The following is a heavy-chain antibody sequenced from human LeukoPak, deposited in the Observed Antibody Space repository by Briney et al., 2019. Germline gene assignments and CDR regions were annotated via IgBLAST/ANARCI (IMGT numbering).Heavy chain of an antibody. J-gene: IGHJ4*02. CDR2: ISSSGNTI. D-gene: IGHD6-13*01. CDR1: VFTLSDYY. CDR3: ARDGIAAAGPIDY. V-gene: IGHV3-11*01. Sequence: GSLRVSRAPSVFTLSDYYMSWIRQAPPDGLEWVSYISSSGNTIYYADSVTGQFTISKVNAKNSLHMQMNRLRAEGTAVYYCARDGIAAAGPIDYWGQGTLVTVSS.